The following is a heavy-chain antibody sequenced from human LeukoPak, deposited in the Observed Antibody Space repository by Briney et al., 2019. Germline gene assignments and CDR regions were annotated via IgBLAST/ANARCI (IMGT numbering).Heavy chain of an antibody. CDR3: ARDRYGDGFAHFDY. D-gene: IGHD5-24*01. V-gene: IGHV1-2*02. Sequence: SVKVSCKPSGYTFTTYGMHWVRQAPGPGLEWIVWITPSGCTNYHQKFQGRVAITRDTSTTTAYMDLRRLTSDDTAVYYCARDRYGDGFAHFDYWGQGALVTVSS. CDR2: ITPSGCT. J-gene: IGHJ4*02. CDR1: GYTFTTYG.